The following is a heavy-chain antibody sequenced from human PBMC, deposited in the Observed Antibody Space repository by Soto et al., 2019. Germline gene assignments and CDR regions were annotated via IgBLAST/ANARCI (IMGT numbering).Heavy chain of an antibody. CDR2: IRTNDESI. Sequence: LRLSCVASGFDFRSYEMNWVRQAPGKGLEWVSNIRTNDESIYYAESVKGRVSVSRDNAKNSLFLEMNSLRVDDTAVYYCARETLRDAIDIWGQGTMVTVSS. CDR1: GFDFRSYE. CDR3: ARETLRDAIDI. V-gene: IGHV3-48*03. J-gene: IGHJ3*02.